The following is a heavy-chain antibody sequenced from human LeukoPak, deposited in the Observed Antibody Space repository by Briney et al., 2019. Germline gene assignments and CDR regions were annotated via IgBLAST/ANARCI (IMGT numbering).Heavy chain of an antibody. D-gene: IGHD5-12*01. J-gene: IGHJ3*02. CDR2: IIPIFGTA. CDR1: GGTFSSYA. Sequence: GASVKVSCKASGGTFSSYATSWVRQAPGQGLEWMGGIIPIFGTANYAQKFQGRVTITADESTSTAYMELSSLRSEDTAVYYCGRGVATIGAFDIWGQGTMVTVSS. CDR3: GRGVATIGAFDI. V-gene: IGHV1-69*13.